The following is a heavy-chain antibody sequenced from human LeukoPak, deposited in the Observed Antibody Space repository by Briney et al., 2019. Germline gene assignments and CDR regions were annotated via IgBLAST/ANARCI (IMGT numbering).Heavy chain of an antibody. Sequence: SETLPLTCTVSGGSISSYYWSWIRQPPGKGLEWIGNIYDRGSTKYNPSLKSRVTISVDTSKNQFSLRLSSVTAADTAVYYCARGRTFDNWGQGTLVAVSS. CDR3: ARGRTFDN. CDR2: IYDRGST. V-gene: IGHV4-59*01. J-gene: IGHJ4*02. CDR1: GGSISSYY.